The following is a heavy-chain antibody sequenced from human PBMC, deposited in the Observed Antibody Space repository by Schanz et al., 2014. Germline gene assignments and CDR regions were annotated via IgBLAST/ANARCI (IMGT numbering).Heavy chain of an antibody. CDR2: TRYDGNNK. V-gene: IGHV3-33*01. Sequence: QVQLVESGGGVVQPGRSLRLSCAASGFTFSRYGMHWVRQAPGKGLEWVAATRYDGNNKYYVDSVKGRFTISRDNSKNTLYLQVNSLRAEDTAVYYCVRDLGGDQTDCWGQGTLVTVSS. D-gene: IGHD4-17*01. CDR1: GFTFSRYG. CDR3: VRDLGGDQTDC. J-gene: IGHJ4*02.